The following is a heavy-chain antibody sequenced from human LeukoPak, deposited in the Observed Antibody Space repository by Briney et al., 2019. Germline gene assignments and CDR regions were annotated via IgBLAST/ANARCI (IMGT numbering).Heavy chain of an antibody. CDR2: IYYSGST. Sequence: SETLSLTCNVSGGSISSYYWSWIRQPPGKALEWIGYIYYSGSTNYNPSLKSRVTISVDTSKNQFSLKLSSVTAADTAVYYCARDPTPEQQLVLGWFDPWGQGTLVTVSS. CDR3: ARDPTPEQQLVLGWFDP. V-gene: IGHV4-59*12. J-gene: IGHJ5*02. D-gene: IGHD6-13*01. CDR1: GGSISSYY.